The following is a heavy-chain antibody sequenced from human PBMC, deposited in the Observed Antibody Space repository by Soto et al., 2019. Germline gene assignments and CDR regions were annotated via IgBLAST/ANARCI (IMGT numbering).Heavy chain of an antibody. Sequence: GGSLRLSCAASGFTFSSYGMHWVRQAPGKGLEWVAVISYDGSNKYYADSVKGRFTISRDNSKNTLYLQMNSLRAEDTAVYYCAKHYDTLGYWGQGTLVTVSS. CDR2: ISYDGSNK. J-gene: IGHJ4*02. D-gene: IGHD3-9*01. CDR3: AKHYDTLGY. CDR1: GFTFSSYG. V-gene: IGHV3-30*18.